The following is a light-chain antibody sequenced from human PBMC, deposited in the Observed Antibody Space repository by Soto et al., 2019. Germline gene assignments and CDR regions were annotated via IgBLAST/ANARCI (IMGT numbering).Light chain of an antibody. CDR3: QQYNYWPPWT. Sequence: IVLTQSPATLSVSPGERATLSCRASQSVGSNLAWYQQKPGQAPRLLIYGASTRATGIPARFSGSGSGTEFTLTISSLQSEDFAVYYCQQYNYWPPWTFGQGTKV. CDR2: GAS. V-gene: IGKV3-15*01. CDR1: QSVGSN. J-gene: IGKJ1*01.